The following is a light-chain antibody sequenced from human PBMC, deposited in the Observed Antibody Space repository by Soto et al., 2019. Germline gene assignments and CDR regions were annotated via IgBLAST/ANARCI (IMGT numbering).Light chain of an antibody. J-gene: IGLJ2*01. CDR1: SGNIASNY. CDR2: EYD. Sequence: NFMLTQPHSVSESPGETVTISCTRSSGNIASNYGQWYQQRPGSAPTTVMFEYDQRPSGVPDRFSGSFDRSSNSASLTIAGLRTEDEADYCCQSYDDSNVLFGGGTKLTVL. V-gene: IGLV6-57*04. CDR3: QSYDDSNVL.